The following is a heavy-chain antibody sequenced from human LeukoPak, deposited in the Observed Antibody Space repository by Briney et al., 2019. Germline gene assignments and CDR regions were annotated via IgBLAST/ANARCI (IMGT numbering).Heavy chain of an antibody. Sequence: GGSLRLSCAASGFTFSSYSMNWVRQAPGKGLEWVSPISSSSSYIYYADSVKGRFTIPRDNAKNSLYLQMNSLRAEDTAVYYCAILPYCSSTSCYSVDYWGQGTLVTVSS. D-gene: IGHD2-2*01. CDR1: GFTFSSYS. CDR2: ISSSSSYI. V-gene: IGHV3-21*01. CDR3: AILPYCSSTSCYSVDY. J-gene: IGHJ4*02.